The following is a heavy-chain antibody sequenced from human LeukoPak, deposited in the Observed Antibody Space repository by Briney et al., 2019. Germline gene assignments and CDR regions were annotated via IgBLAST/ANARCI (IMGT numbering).Heavy chain of an antibody. V-gene: IGHV1-69*04. Sequence: GASVKVSCKASGGTFSSYAISWVRQAPGQGLEWMGRIIPILGIANYAQKFQGRVTITADKSTSTAYMELSSLRSEDTAVYYCARGSMYYYDSSGYYLQCWGQGTLVTVSS. CDR2: IIPILGIA. CDR3: ARGSMYYYDSSGYYLQC. D-gene: IGHD3-22*01. J-gene: IGHJ4*02. CDR1: GGTFSSYA.